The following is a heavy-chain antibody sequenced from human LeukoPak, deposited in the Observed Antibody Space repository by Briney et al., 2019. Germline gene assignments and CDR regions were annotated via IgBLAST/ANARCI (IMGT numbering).Heavy chain of an antibody. V-gene: IGHV3-30*18. Sequence: PGRSLRLSCAASGFTFSSYGMHWVRQAPGKGLEWVAVISYDGSNKYYADSVKGRFTISRDNSKNTLYLQMNSLRAEDTAVYYCAKDDDIGYCTNGVCFAFDYWGQGTLVTVS. J-gene: IGHJ4*02. D-gene: IGHD2-8*01. CDR1: GFTFSSYG. CDR3: AKDDDIGYCTNGVCFAFDY. CDR2: ISYDGSNK.